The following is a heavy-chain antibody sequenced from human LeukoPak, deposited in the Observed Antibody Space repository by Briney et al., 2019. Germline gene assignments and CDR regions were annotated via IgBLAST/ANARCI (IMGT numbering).Heavy chain of an antibody. CDR2: ISYDGSNK. CDR1: GFTFSSYA. CDR3: ARDEYRYGYFWFDP. V-gene: IGHV3-30-3*01. Sequence: GRSLRLSCAASGFTFSSYAMHWVRQAPGKGLEWVAVISYDGSNKYYADSVKGRFTISRDNSKNTLYLQMNSLRAEDTAVYYCARDEYRYGYFWFDPWGQGTLVTVSS. D-gene: IGHD5-18*01. J-gene: IGHJ5*02.